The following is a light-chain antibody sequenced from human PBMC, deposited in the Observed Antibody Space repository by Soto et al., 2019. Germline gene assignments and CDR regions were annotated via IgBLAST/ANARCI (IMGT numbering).Light chain of an antibody. CDR2: EVT. CDR3: SSYTSSSTPVV. CDR1: SSDVGGYNY. J-gene: IGLJ2*01. Sequence: QSVLTQPASVSGSPGQSITISCTGTSSDVGGYNYVSWYQQHPGKAPKVMIYEVTNRPSGVSNRLSGSKSGNTASLTISGLQAEDEADYYCSSYTSSSTPVVFGGGTKLTVL. V-gene: IGLV2-14*01.